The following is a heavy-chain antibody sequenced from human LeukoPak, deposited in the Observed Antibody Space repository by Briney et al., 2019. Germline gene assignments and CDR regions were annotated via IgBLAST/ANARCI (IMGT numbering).Heavy chain of an antibody. CDR1: GGFNSSYY. Sequence: AETLSLTCTVCGGFNSSYYGRGIREPRGGGGEGSGYIYYSGSTNYNPSLKSRVTISVDTSKNQCSLKLSSVTAADTAVYYCARLRFLNYYYYGMDVWGQGTTVTVSS. CDR3: ARLRFLNYYYYGMDV. CDR2: IYYSGST. J-gene: IGHJ6*02. V-gene: IGHV4-59*08. D-gene: IGHD3-3*01.